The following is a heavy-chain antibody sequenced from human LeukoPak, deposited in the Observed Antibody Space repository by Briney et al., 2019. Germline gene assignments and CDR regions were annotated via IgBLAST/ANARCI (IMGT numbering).Heavy chain of an antibody. Sequence: PGGSLRLSCAASGFTFSSSWMSWVRQAPGKGLEWVANIKQDGSAKYYVDSAKGRFTISRDNAKNSLYLQMNSLRAEDTAVFYCARAWYSYGSRWFDPWGQGTLVTVSS. CDR1: GFTFSSSW. V-gene: IGHV3-7*01. D-gene: IGHD5-18*01. CDR3: ARAWYSYGSRWFDP. CDR2: IKQDGSAK. J-gene: IGHJ5*02.